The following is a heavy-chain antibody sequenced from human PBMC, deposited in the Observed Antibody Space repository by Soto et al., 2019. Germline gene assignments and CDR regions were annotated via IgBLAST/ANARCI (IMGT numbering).Heavy chain of an antibody. CDR2: ISAYNGHT. CDR3: ARGDGNYFDY. J-gene: IGHJ4*02. D-gene: IGHD1-1*01. V-gene: IGHV1-18*01. CDR1: GYTFTNYG. Sequence: QVQLVQSGAEVKKPGASVKVSCKASGYTFTNYGITWLRQAPGQGPEWMGWISAYNGHTKYAQNLQARVTMTTETSTSTAYMELTSLRSDDKDLYYCARGDGNYFDYWGQGTVVTVSS.